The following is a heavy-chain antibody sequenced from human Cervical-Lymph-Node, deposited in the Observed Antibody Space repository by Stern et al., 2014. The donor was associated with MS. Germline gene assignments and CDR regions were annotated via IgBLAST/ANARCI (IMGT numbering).Heavy chain of an antibody. CDR1: GFSVLSNY. CDR3: AREQYYYDGSAFRSYGMDV. V-gene: IGHV3-53*01. J-gene: IGHJ6*02. CDR2: IYRGGTT. D-gene: IGHD3-22*01. Sequence: EVQLVESGGGLIQPGGSLRLPCAASGFSVLSNYMNCVRQAPGKGLEWVSIIYRGGTTYYADAVKGRFSMSRDNSKNTLYLQMNSLRAEDTAVYYCAREQYYYDGSAFRSYGMDVWGQGTTVTVSS.